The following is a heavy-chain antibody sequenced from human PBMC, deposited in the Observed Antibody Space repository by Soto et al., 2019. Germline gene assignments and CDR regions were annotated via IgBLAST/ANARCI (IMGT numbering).Heavy chain of an antibody. CDR3: ARYYRYSTGCGY. CDR2: ISGYNGYT. D-gene: IGHD6-19*01. J-gene: IGHJ4*02. V-gene: IGHV1-18*01. CDR1: GYTFTSYG. Sequence: ASVKVSCKTSGYTFTSYGVSWVRQAPGQGLEWMGWISGYNGYTKYAQKLQDRVTMTTDTATNTTYMELRSLRSDDTAVYYCARYYRYSTGCGYWGQGTLVTVSS.